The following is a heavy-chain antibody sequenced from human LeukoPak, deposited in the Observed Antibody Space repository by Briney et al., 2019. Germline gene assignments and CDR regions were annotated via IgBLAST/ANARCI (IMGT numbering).Heavy chain of an antibody. D-gene: IGHD1-26*01. CDR3: ARSNRYSGSYYPFGY. Sequence: ASVKVSCKASGYTFTGYYMHWVRQAPGQGLEWMGWINPNSGGTNYAQKFQGRVTMTRDTSISTAYMELSRLRSDDTAVYYCARSNRYSGSYYPFGYWGQGALVTVSS. CDR2: INPNSGGT. V-gene: IGHV1-2*02. CDR1: GYTFTGYY. J-gene: IGHJ4*02.